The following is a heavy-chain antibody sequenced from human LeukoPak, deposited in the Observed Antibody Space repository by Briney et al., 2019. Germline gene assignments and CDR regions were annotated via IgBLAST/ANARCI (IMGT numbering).Heavy chain of an antibody. D-gene: IGHD3-10*01. Sequence: GGSLRLSCVASGFTFSSRDWMTWVRQAPGKGLEWVANIKQDGSEKNYVDSVKGRFTISRDNAKNSLYLQTNSLRAEDTAVYYCARAGQEWFGELGFDQWGQGTLVIVSS. CDR2: IKQDGSEK. CDR3: ARAGQEWFGELGFDQ. J-gene: IGHJ4*02. CDR1: GFTFSSRDW. V-gene: IGHV3-7*01.